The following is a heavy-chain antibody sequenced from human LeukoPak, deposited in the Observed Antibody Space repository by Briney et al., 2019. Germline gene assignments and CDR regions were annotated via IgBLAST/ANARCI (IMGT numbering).Heavy chain of an antibody. CDR3: AREGKYYDFWSGPEAFDY. Sequence: SETLSLTCTVSGGSISSYYWSWIRQPAGKGLEWIGRIYTSGSTNYNPSLKSRVTMSVDTSKNQFSLKLSSVTAADTAVYYCAREGKYYDFWSGPEAFDYWGQGTLVTVSS. D-gene: IGHD3-3*01. CDR1: GGSISSYY. CDR2: IYTSGST. J-gene: IGHJ4*02. V-gene: IGHV4-4*07.